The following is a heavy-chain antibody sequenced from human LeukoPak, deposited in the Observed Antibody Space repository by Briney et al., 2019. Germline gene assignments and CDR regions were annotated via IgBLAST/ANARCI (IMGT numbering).Heavy chain of an antibody. J-gene: IGHJ6*03. CDR1: GYTFTSYD. CDR2: MNPNSGNT. CDR3: ARGVELPGPYYYYYYMDV. Sequence: EASVKVSCMASGYTFTSYDINWVRQATGQGLEWMGWMNPNSGNTGYAQKFQGRVTITRNTSISTAYMELSSLRSEDTAVYYCARGVELPGPYYYYYYMDVWGKGTTVTVSS. D-gene: IGHD1-26*01. V-gene: IGHV1-8*03.